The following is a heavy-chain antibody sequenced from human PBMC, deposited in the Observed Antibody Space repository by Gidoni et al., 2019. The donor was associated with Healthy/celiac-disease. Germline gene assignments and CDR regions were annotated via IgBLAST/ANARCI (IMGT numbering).Heavy chain of an antibody. V-gene: IGHV3-21*01. CDR3: ARGGSSWPTDV. CDR1: GFTFSSYS. CDR2: ISSSSSYI. J-gene: IGHJ6*04. D-gene: IGHD6-13*01. Sequence: EVQLVESGGGLVKPGGSLRLSCAASGFTFSSYSMNWVRQAPGKGLEWVSSISSSSSYIYYADSVKGRFTISRDNAKNSLYRQMNSLRAEDTAVYYCARGGSSWPTDVWGKGTTVTVSS.